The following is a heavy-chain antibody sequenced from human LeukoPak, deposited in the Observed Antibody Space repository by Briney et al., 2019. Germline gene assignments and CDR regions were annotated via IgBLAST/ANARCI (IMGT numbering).Heavy chain of an antibody. Sequence: SGGSLRLSCAASGFTFSSYAMSWVRQAPGKGLEWVSAISGSGGSTYYADSVKGRFTISRDNSKNTLYLQMNSLRAEGTDVYYCAKEGGSAISLDNFDYWGQGTLVTVSS. J-gene: IGHJ4*02. CDR2: ISGSGGST. CDR3: AKEGGSAISLDNFDY. D-gene: IGHD3-3*01. CDR1: GFTFSSYA. V-gene: IGHV3-23*01.